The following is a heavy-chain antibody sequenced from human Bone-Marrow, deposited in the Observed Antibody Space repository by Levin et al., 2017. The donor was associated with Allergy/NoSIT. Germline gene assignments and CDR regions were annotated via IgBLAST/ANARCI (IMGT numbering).Heavy chain of an antibody. D-gene: IGHD6-19*01. V-gene: IGHV3-7*01. CDR3: AKNGLTSAVGDTSLAN. J-gene: IGHJ4*02. Sequence: PGGSLRLSCAASGFTFNTYWMTWARQAPGKGLEWVAHIKKDGSQKYYVDSVKGRFTISRDNAENSLYLQMNSLRAEDTAVYYCAKNGLTSAVGDTSLANWGQGTLVSVSS. CDR1: GFTFNTYW. CDR2: IKKDGSQK.